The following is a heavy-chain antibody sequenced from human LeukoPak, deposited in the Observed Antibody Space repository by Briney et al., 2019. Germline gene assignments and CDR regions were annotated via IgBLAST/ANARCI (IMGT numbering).Heavy chain of an antibody. J-gene: IGHJ4*02. CDR1: GFTFSSYG. V-gene: IGHV3-30*18. CDR2: ISYDGSNK. D-gene: IGHD3-22*01. Sequence: GGSLRLSCAASGFTFSSYGMHWVRQAPGKGLEWVAAISYDGSNKYYADSVKGRFTISRDNSKNTLYLQMNSLRAEDTAVYYCAKDGGRTYYYDSSGYYPDYWGQGTLVTVSS. CDR3: AKDGGRTYYYDSSGYYPDY.